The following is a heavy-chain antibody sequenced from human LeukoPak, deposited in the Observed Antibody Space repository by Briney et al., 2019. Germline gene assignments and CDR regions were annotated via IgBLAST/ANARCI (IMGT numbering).Heavy chain of an antibody. Sequence: GGSLRLSCVASGFTFSSYAMSWVRQAPGKGLEWVSAISGSGGSTYYADSVKGRFTISRDNSKNTLYLQMNSLRAEDTAVYYCVKDWWELRGGFDYWGQGTLVTVSS. CDR1: GFTFSSYA. J-gene: IGHJ4*02. D-gene: IGHD1-26*01. CDR3: VKDWWELRGGFDY. V-gene: IGHV3-23*01. CDR2: ISGSGGST.